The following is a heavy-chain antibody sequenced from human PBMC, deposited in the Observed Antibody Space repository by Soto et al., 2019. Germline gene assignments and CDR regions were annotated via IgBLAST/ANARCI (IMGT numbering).Heavy chain of an antibody. V-gene: IGHV1-18*04. CDR2: ISAYNGNT. Sequence: ASVKVSCKASGYTFTSYGISWVRQAPGQGPEWMGWISAYNGNTNYAQKLQGRVTMTTDTSTSRAYMELRSLRSDDTAVYYCARDRTYDILTGYLNWFDPWGQGTLVTVSS. CDR1: GYTFTSYG. D-gene: IGHD3-9*01. CDR3: ARDRTYDILTGYLNWFDP. J-gene: IGHJ5*02.